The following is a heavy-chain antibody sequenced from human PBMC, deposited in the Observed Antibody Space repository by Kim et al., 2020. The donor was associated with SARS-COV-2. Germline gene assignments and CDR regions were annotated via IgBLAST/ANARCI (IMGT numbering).Heavy chain of an antibody. V-gene: IGHV4-34*01. J-gene: IGHJ4*02. Sequence: SETLSLTCAVYGGSFSGYYWSWIRQPPGKGLEWIGEINHSGSTNYNPSLKSRVTISVDTSKNQFSLKLSSVTAADTAVYYCALTVWGSYRWLDYWGQGTLVTVSS. CDR3: ALTVWGSYRWLDY. CDR2: INHSGST. D-gene: IGHD3-16*02. CDR1: GGSFSGYY.